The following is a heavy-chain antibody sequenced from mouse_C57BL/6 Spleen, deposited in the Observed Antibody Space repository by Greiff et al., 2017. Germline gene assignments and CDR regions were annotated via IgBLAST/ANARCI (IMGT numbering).Heavy chain of an antibody. J-gene: IGHJ1*03. CDR3: ARHANYYGSSYDWYFDV. Sequence: EVKLVESGGGLVKPGGSLKLSCAASGFTFSSYTMSWVRQTPEKRLEWVATISGGGGNTYYPDSVKGRFTISRDNAKNTLYLQMSCLRSEETALYYCARHANYYGSSYDWYFDVWGTGTTVTVSS. CDR1: GFTFSSYT. V-gene: IGHV5-9*01. CDR2: ISGGGGNT. D-gene: IGHD1-1*01.